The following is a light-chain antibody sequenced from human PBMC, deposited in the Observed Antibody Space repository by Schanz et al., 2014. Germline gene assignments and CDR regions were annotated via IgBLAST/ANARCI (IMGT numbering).Light chain of an antibody. CDR1: QSVSSY. V-gene: IGKV3-11*01. CDR3: QQRSNWPPWT. J-gene: IGKJ1*01. CDR2: GAS. Sequence: EIVLTQSPATVSLSPGERATLSCRASQSVSSYLAWYQQKPGQAPRLVIYGASTRATGLPARFTGGGSGTEFTLTISSLQSEDFAVYYCQQRSNWPPWTFGQGTKVEIK.